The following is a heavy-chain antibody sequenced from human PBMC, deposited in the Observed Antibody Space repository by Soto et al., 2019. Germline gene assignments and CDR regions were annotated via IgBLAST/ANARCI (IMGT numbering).Heavy chain of an antibody. V-gene: IGHV1-3*01. D-gene: IGHD3-22*01. CDR3: ARGEYDSSGYSASDGDAFDI. CDR2: INAGNGNT. Sequence: ASVKVSCKASGYTFTSYAMHWVRQAPGQRLEWMGWINAGNGNTKYSQKFQGRVTITRDTSASTAYMELSSLRSEDTAVYYCARGEYDSSGYSASDGDAFDIWGQGTMVTVSS. J-gene: IGHJ3*02. CDR1: GYTFTSYA.